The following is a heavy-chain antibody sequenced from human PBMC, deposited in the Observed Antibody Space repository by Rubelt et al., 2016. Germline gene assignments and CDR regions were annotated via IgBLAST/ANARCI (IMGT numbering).Heavy chain of an antibody. CDR2: ISAYNGNT. D-gene: IGHD6-13*01. J-gene: IGHJ5*02. Sequence: QVQLVQSGAEVKKPGASVKVSCKASGYTFTSYGISWVRQAPGQGLEWMGWISAYNGNTNYAQTRQGGVTMTTVTSTGKAYMGLRSLRSSDTAVYYGASMYSSSWYRGWFDPWGQGTLVTVSS. V-gene: IGHV1-18*01. CDR3: ASMYSSSWYRGWFDP. CDR1: GYTFTSYG.